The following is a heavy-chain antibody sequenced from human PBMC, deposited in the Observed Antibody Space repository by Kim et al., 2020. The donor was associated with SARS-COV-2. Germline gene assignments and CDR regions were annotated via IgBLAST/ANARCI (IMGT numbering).Heavy chain of an antibody. Sequence: ASVKVSCKASGYTFTSYYMHWVRQAPGQGLEWMGIINPSGGSTSYAQKFQGRVTMTRDTSTSTVYMELSSLRSEDTAVYYCARGSHGIRRPTAAGNQFDPWGQGTLVTVSS. J-gene: IGHJ5*02. V-gene: IGHV1-46*01. CDR2: INPSGGST. D-gene: IGHD6-13*01. CDR1: GYTFTSYY. CDR3: ARGSHGIRRPTAAGNQFDP.